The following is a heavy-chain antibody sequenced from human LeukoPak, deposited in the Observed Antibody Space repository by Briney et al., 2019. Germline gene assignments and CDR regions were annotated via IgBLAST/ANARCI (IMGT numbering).Heavy chain of an antibody. D-gene: IGHD3-10*01. J-gene: IGHJ4*02. V-gene: IGHV3-23*01. Sequence: GGSLRLPCAPSGLTFSSYAMSWVRQAPGKGLEWVSAISGSGGSTYYADSVRGRFTISRDNSKNTLYLQMNSLRAEDTAVYYCAKVVPPLDYWGQGSLVTVSS. CDR3: AKVVPPLDY. CDR2: ISGSGGST. CDR1: GLTFSSYA.